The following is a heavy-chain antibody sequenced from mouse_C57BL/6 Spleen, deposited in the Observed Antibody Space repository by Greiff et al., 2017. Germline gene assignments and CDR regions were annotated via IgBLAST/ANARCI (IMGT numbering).Heavy chain of an antibody. V-gene: IGHV1-64*01. CDR3: ALANWDENWYFDV. Sequence: QVQLQQPWAELVKPGASVKLSCKASGYTFTSYWMHWVMQRPGQGLEWLGMIHPNSGSTNYNEKFKSKATLTVDKSPSTAYMQLSSLTSEDSAVYYCALANWDENWYFDVWGTGTTVTVSS. J-gene: IGHJ1*03. CDR1: GYTFTSYW. CDR2: IHPNSGST. D-gene: IGHD4-1*01.